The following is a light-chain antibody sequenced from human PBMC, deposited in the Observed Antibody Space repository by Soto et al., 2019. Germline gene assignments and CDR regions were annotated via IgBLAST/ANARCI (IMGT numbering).Light chain of an antibody. CDR2: EAS. J-gene: IGKJ1*01. V-gene: IGKV1-6*01. CDR1: QGIGND. CDR3: LQDYVYPWT. Sequence: AIQVTQSPSSLSASAGDRVTISCRASQGIGNDLGWYQQKPGKAPKLLIYEASTLQTGVASRFSGSGSGTDFTLTISSLQPEDFATYYCLQDYVYPWTFGQGTKVEVK.